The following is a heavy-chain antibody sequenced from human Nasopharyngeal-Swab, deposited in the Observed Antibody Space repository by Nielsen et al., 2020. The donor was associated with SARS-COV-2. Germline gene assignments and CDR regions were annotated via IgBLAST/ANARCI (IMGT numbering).Heavy chain of an antibody. CDR3: AKGVHYMSYFHTPPSDH. D-gene: IGHD3-10*01. V-gene: IGHV3-43*01. CDR2: ISWDGVNT. Sequence: GGSLRLSCVASGFTCDDYGLHWVRQVPGKGLEWVSLISWDGVNTYYADSVKGRFTISRDNSRNSLFLQMNSLKTEDTALYYCAKGVHYMSYFHTPPSDHWGQGTPVTVSS. CDR1: GFTCDDYG. J-gene: IGHJ4*02.